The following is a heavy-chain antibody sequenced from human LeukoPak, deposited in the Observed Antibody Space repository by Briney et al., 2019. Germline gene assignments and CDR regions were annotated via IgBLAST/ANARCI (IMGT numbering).Heavy chain of an antibody. D-gene: IGHD3-10*01. CDR2: INHSGST. Sequence: SETLSLTCTVSGGSISSSSYYWGWIRQPPGKGLEWIGEINHSGSTNYNPSLKSRVTISVDTSKNQFSLKLSSVTAADTAVYYCARGKTFKYYYGSGSYSREGAYYYGMDVWGQGTTVTVSS. J-gene: IGHJ6*02. CDR1: GGSISSSSYY. V-gene: IGHV4-39*07. CDR3: ARGKTFKYYYGSGSYSREGAYYYGMDV.